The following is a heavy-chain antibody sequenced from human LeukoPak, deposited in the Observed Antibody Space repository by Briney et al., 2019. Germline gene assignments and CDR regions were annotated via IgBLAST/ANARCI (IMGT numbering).Heavy chain of an antibody. Sequence: PGGSLRLSCAASGLTFSSHWMHWVRQAPGKGLVWVSRITNDGSSTTYADSVKGRFTISRDNAKNMLYLQVNSLRAEDTAVYYCAKGHAVVPAAMYYWGQGTLVTVSS. J-gene: IGHJ4*02. CDR1: GLTFSSHW. V-gene: IGHV3-74*01. CDR2: ITNDGSST. CDR3: AKGHAVVPAAMYY. D-gene: IGHD2-2*01.